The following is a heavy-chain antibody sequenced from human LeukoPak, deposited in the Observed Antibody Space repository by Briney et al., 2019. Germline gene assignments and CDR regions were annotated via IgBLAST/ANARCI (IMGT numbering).Heavy chain of an antibody. CDR1: GFTFSSYG. J-gene: IGHJ4*02. V-gene: IGHV3-23*01. Sequence: GGSLRLSCAASGFTFSSYGMSWVRQAPGKGLEWVSAISGSGGSTYYADSVKGRFTISRDNSKNTLYLQMNSLRAEDTAVYYCAKDRSYCSSTSCYYFDYWGQGTLVTVSS. D-gene: IGHD2-2*01. CDR2: ISGSGGST. CDR3: AKDRSYCSSTSCYYFDY.